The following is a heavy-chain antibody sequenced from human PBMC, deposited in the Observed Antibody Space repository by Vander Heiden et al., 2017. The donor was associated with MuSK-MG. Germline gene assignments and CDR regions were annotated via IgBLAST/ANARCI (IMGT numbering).Heavy chain of an antibody. CDR3: VRGHNSFDY. Sequence: EVQLVESGGGLVQSGGSLRLSCAVSGFTFSDHYMDWVRQAPGKGLEWVGRSRNKAHRYSTEYATSVKGRFTISRDDSKNSLFLQMNSLKAEDTAVYYCVRGHNSFDYWGQGILVTVSS. D-gene: IGHD1-20*01. CDR2: SRNKAHRYST. V-gene: IGHV3-72*01. J-gene: IGHJ4*02. CDR1: GFTFSDHY.